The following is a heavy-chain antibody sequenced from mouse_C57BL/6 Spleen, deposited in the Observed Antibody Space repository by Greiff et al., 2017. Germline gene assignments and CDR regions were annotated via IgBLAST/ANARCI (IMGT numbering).Heavy chain of an antibody. CDR1: GFTFSDYY. Sequence: EVHLVESEGGLVQPGSSMKLSCTASGFTFSDYYMAWVRQVPEKGLEWVANINYDGSSTYYLDSLKSRFIISRDNAKNILYLQMSSLKSEDTATYYCAREVVATGEYYFDYWGQGTTLTVSS. J-gene: IGHJ2*01. D-gene: IGHD1-1*01. CDR2: INYDGSST. CDR3: AREVVATGEYYFDY. V-gene: IGHV5-16*01.